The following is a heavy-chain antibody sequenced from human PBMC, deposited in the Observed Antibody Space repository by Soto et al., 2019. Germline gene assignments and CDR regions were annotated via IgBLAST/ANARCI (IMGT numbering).Heavy chain of an antibody. CDR2: IYHSGST. J-gene: IGHJ4*02. CDR3: ERGSDSSGYTTYFDY. CDR1: GGSISSGGYS. Sequence: SETLSLTCAVSGGSISSGGYSWSWIRQPPGKGLEWIGYIYHSGSTYYNPSLKSRVTISVDRSKNQFSLKLSSVTAADTAVYYCERGSDSSGYTTYFDYWGQGTLVTVSS. D-gene: IGHD3-22*01. V-gene: IGHV4-30-2*01.